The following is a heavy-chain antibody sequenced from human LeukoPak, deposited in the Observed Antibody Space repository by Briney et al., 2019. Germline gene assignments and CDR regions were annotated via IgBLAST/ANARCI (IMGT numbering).Heavy chain of an antibody. D-gene: IGHD6-19*01. CDR3: ARERSSGWSIDY. CDR1: GFTFSSYS. V-gene: IGHV3-21*01. J-gene: IGHJ4*02. Sequence: GGSLRLSCAASGFTFSSYSMNWVRQAPGKGLEWVSSTSSSSSYIYYADSVKGRFTISRDNAKNSLYLQMNSLRAEDTAVYYCARERSSGWSIDYWGQGTLVTVSS. CDR2: TSSSSSYI.